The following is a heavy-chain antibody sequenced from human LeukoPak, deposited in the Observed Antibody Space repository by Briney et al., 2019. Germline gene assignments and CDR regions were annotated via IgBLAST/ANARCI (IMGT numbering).Heavy chain of an antibody. D-gene: IGHD2-21*02. CDR1: GFTFSSYW. V-gene: IGHV3-7*01. Sequence: GGSLRLSCAASGFTFSSYWMSWVRQAPGKGLEWVANIKQDGSEKYYVDSVKGRFTISRDNAKNSLYLQMNSLRAEDTAVYYCAREDRRYCGGDCYDWYFDLWGRGTLVTVSS. J-gene: IGHJ2*01. CDR2: IKQDGSEK. CDR3: AREDRRYCGGDCYDWYFDL.